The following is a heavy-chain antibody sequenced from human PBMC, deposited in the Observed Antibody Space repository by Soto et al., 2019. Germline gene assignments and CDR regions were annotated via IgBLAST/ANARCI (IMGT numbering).Heavy chain of an antibody. CDR2: IYRTGST. Sequence: SETLSLTCAVAGGSFTSNNWWTWVRQPPGQGLEWIGEIYRTGSTNYNPSLKSRVTISLDKSENQFSLKVTSLTAADTAVYYCASRDPGTSVDYWGQGTLVTVSS. V-gene: IGHV4-4*02. CDR3: ASRDPGTSVDY. CDR1: GGSFTSNNW. J-gene: IGHJ4*02. D-gene: IGHD1-7*01.